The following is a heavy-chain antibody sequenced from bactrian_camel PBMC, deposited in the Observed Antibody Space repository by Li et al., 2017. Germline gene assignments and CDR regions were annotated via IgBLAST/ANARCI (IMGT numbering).Heavy chain of an antibody. Sequence: VQLVESGGGSALAGGSVRLSCAASGYTFNTYSWFRQAPGKGREGVAFIYSGAGLTFYADSVKGRFTISYDNAKNTMYLQMNSLKPEDTAMYYCAADPFRRHSCEADFPYWGQGTQVTVS. J-gene: IGHJ6*01. CDR1: GYTFNTY. V-gene: IGHV3S40*01. CDR2: IYSGAGLT. CDR3: AADPFRRHSCEADFPY.